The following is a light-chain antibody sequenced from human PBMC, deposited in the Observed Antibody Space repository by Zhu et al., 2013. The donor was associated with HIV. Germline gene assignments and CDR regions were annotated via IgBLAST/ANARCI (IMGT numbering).Light chain of an antibody. V-gene: IGKV3-15*01. CDR1: QGVSSN. CDR3: QHRGQWPPYI. Sequence: EIVMTQSPATLSVSPGERATLSCRASQGVSSNLAWYQQKPGQAPRLLIYGASTRATGIPARFSGSGSGTDFTLTISSLEPEDFTIYYCQHRGQWPPYIFGQGTKLEIK. CDR2: GAS. J-gene: IGKJ2*01.